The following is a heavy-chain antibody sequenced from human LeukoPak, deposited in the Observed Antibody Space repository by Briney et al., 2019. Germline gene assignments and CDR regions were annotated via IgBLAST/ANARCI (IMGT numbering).Heavy chain of an antibody. CDR2: ISGSGGST. D-gene: IGHD6-19*01. CDR3: AKDRRRAVAGTDWFDP. V-gene: IGHV3-23*01. J-gene: IGHJ5*02. Sequence: PGRSLRLSCAASGFTFSSYGMHWVRQAPGKGLEWVSAISGSGGSTYYADSVKGRFTISRDNSKNTLYLQMNSLRAEDTAVYYCAKDRRRAVAGTDWFDPWGQGTLVTVSS. CDR1: GFTFSSYG.